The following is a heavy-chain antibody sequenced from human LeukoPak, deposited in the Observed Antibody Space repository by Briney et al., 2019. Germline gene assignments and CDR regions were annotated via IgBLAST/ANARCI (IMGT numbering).Heavy chain of an antibody. D-gene: IGHD6-6*01. Sequence: GGSLRLPCAVSGFTFSGFWMSWSRQAPGKGLEWVASINSDGSEGYYADVVKGRFTISRDNAKNSLYLQMNSLRDEDTAVYYCAREFSSSPRHFDYWGQGTLVTVSS. CDR1: GFTFSGFW. V-gene: IGHV3-7*01. J-gene: IGHJ4*02. CDR2: INSDGSEG. CDR3: AREFSSSPRHFDY.